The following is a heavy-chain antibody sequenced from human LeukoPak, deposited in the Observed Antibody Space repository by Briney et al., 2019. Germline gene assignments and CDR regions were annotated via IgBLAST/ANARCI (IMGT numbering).Heavy chain of an antibody. CDR2: SDGSNK. CDR3: ARDLLVRGVSFDC. Sequence: GGSLRLSCAASGFTFSSYAMHWVRQAPGKGLEWVAISDGSNKDYADSVKGRFTISRDYSKKTLYLQMNSLRVDDTAVYYCARDLLVRGVSFDCWGQGTLVTVSS. D-gene: IGHD3-10*01. V-gene: IGHV3-30-3*01. CDR1: GFTFSSYA. J-gene: IGHJ4*02.